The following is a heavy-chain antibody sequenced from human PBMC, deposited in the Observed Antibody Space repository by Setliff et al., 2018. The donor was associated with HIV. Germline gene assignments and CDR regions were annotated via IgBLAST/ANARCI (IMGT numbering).Heavy chain of an antibody. V-gene: IGHV4-59*01. CDR2: IFDSENN. CDR1: GDSITHYY. CDR3: ARGSLYSSSSCFDY. J-gene: IGHJ4*02. Sequence: SSETLSLTCIVSGDSITHYYWNWIRQPPGKGLEWIGNIFDSENNNYNPSLKSRVSMSVDTSKNQFSLRLTSVTAADTAVYYCARGSLYSSSSCFDYWGQGTLVTVSS. D-gene: IGHD6-13*01.